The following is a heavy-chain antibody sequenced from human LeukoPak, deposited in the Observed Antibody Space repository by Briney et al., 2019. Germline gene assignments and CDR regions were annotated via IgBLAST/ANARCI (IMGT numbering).Heavy chain of an antibody. J-gene: IGHJ4*02. CDR1: GFTFSSYA. CDR2: ISGSGGST. D-gene: IGHD6-19*01. V-gene: IGHV3-23*01. CDR3: AKDSHVAVAGPADY. Sequence: GGSLRLSCAASGFTFSSYAMSWVRQAPGKGLEWVSAISGSGGSTYYADSVKGRFTISRDNSKNTLYLQMNSLRAEDTAVYYCAKDSHVAVAGPADYWGQGTLVTVSS.